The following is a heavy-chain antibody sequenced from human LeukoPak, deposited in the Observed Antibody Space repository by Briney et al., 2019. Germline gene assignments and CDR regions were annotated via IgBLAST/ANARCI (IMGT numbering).Heavy chain of an antibody. J-gene: IGHJ4*02. CDR3: AKESGGPGSSYQAFLDY. V-gene: IGHV3-30*18. CDR1: GFTFSSHG. Sequence: GRSLRLSCAASGFTFSSHGMQWVRQAPGKGLEWVAVISHDGSITYYANSVKGRFTISRDNSKNTLYLQMNSLRAEDTAVYFCAKESGGPGSSYQAFLDYWGQGTLVTVSS. D-gene: IGHD1-26*01. CDR2: ISHDGSIT.